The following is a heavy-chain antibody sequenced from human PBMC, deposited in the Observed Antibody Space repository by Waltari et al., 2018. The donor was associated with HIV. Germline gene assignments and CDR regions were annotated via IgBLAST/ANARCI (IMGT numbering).Heavy chain of an antibody. CDR3: ARDQHSATNYYGLDV. J-gene: IGHJ6*02. Sequence: QVHLVESGGAVVQSGKSLRLSCAASGFNFSNYAMHWVRQGPGEGRGWVSVIWGDGSDESYADCAKGRFTISRDYSDNTLFLYLSGLRADDTAVYYCARDQHSATNYYGLDVWGQGTTVTVS. V-gene: IGHV3-33*02. D-gene: IGHD3-10*01. CDR1: GFNFSNYA. CDR2: IWGDGSDE.